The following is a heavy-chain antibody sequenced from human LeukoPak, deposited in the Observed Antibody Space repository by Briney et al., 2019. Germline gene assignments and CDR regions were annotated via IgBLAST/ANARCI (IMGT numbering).Heavy chain of an antibody. CDR1: GFTFSTYT. CDR3: AKDLYCDSARCTDVFDI. Sequence: GGSLRLSCAASGFTFSTYTMNWVRQAPGKWLEWGSSISYSSYYIYYADSVKGRFTNSRDNAKTSLYLQMNSLRAEDTAVCYCAKDLYCDSARCTDVFDIWGQGTLVTASS. J-gene: IGHJ3*02. CDR2: ISYSSYYI. V-gene: IGHV3-21*01. D-gene: IGHD2-2*01.